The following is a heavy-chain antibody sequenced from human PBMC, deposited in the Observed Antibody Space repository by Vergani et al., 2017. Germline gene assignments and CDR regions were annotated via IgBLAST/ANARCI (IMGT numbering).Heavy chain of an antibody. CDR3: ARVYCSSTSCYGIDY. D-gene: IGHD2-2*01. CDR2: INSDGSST. V-gene: IGHV3-74*01. CDR1: GFTFSSYW. Sequence: EVQLVESGGGLVQPGGSLRLSCAASGFTFSSYWMHWVRQAPGKGLVWVSRINSDGSSTSYADSVKGRFTISRDNAKNTLYLQMNSLRAEDTAVYYCARVYCSSTSCYGIDYWGQGTLVTVSS. J-gene: IGHJ4*02.